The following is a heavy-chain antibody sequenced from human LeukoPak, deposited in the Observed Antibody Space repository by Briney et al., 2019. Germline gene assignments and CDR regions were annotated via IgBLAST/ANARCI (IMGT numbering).Heavy chain of an antibody. J-gene: IGHJ4*02. V-gene: IGHV3-7*01. Sequence: SGGSLRLSCAASGFTFSNHWMSWVRQAPGKGPEWVATIQQEGSEIYYVDSVKGRFTISRDNAKNSVYLQMNSLGADDTAVYYCARDKVVGATYFDYWGQGILVTVSS. CDR2: IQQEGSEI. D-gene: IGHD1-26*01. CDR1: GFTFSNHW. CDR3: ARDKVVGATYFDY.